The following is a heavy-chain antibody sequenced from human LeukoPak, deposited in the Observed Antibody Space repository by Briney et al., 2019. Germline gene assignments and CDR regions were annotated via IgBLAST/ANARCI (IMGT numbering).Heavy chain of an antibody. D-gene: IGHD3-3*01. CDR2: IYSSGNT. V-gene: IGHV4-39*01. Sequence: SETLSLTCTVSGGSISTTNYYWGWIRQPPGRDLEWIGSIYSSGNTYYNPSLESRVTISVDTSKNQLSLKLTSATAADTSVYYCARHSGLRSPFDPWGQGALVTVSS. CDR3: ARHSGLRSPFDP. J-gene: IGHJ5*02. CDR1: GGSISTTNYY.